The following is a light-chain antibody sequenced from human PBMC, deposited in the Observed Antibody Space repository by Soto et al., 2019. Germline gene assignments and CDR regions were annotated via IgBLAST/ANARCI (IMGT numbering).Light chain of an antibody. V-gene: IGKV3-15*01. CDR1: QSVSSN. J-gene: IGKJ2*01. Sequence: EIVMTQSPATLSVSPGERATLSCRASQSVSSNLAWYQQKPGQAPRLLIYGASTRATGIPARFSGSGSGTEFTFTISSLQSEDFALYYCQQYNNWPYTFGQGTKLEIK. CDR2: GAS. CDR3: QQYNNWPYT.